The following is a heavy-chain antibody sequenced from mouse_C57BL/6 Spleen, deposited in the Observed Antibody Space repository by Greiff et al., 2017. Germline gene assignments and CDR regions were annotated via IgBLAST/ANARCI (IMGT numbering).Heavy chain of an antibody. CDR1: GYSFTDYN. D-gene: IGHD2-1*01. CDR2: INPNYGTT. J-gene: IGHJ4*01. V-gene: IGHV1-39*01. Sequence: VQLQQSGPELVKPGASVKISCKASGYSFTDYNMNWVKQSNGKSLEWIGVINPNYGTTSYNQKFKGKATLTVDQSSSTAYMQLNRLTSEDSAVYYCARGGYYGNYEVAMDYWGQGTSVTVSS. CDR3: ARGGYYGNYEVAMDY.